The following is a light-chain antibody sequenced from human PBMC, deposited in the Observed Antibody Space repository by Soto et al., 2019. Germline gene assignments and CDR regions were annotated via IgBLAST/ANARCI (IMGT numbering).Light chain of an antibody. CDR3: QQYYTSPTWT. CDR1: QSILYSSNNKNY. Sequence: DIVMTQSPDSLAVSLGERATINCKSSQSILYSSNNKNYLAWFQQKPGQPPKLLIYWASTRESGVPDRFSGSGSETDFTLTISSLQAEDVAIYYCQQYYTSPTWTFGQGTKVESK. V-gene: IGKV4-1*01. CDR2: WAS. J-gene: IGKJ1*01.